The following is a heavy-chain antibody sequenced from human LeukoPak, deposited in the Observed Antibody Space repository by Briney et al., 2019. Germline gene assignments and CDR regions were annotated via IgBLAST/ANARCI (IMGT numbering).Heavy chain of an antibody. CDR3: ARAPIPYDRSRTDYRFDP. V-gene: IGHV4-59*01. Sequence: SETLSLTCSVSGGSISSYYWSWIRQPPGKGLEWIGYIYYSGSTNYNPSLKSRVTISLDTSKSQFSLKLTSVAAADTAVYYCARAPIPYDRSRTDYRFDPWGQGTLVTVAS. CDR2: IYYSGST. CDR1: GGSISSYY. D-gene: IGHD3-16*01. J-gene: IGHJ5*02.